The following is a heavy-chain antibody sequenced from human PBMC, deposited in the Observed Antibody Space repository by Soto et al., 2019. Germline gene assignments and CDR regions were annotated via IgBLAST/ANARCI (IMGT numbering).Heavy chain of an antibody. D-gene: IGHD3-22*01. CDR3: ARARQYYDSEFDP. J-gene: IGHJ5*02. CDR2: IYHSGST. Sequence: SETLSLTCAVSGGSISSGGYSWSWIRQPPGKGLEWIGYIYHSGSTYYNPSLKSRVTISVDRSKNQFSLKLSSVTAADTAVYYCARARQYYDSEFDPWGQGTLVTSPQ. V-gene: IGHV4-30-2*01. CDR1: GGSISSGGYS.